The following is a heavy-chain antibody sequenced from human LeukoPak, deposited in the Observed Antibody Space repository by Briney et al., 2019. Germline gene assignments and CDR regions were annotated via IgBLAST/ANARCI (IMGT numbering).Heavy chain of an antibody. CDR1: GRSFSNYY. CDR3: ARRWNYGRNYYIDV. D-gene: IGHD1-7*01. J-gene: IGHJ6*03. Sequence: SETLSLTCAVYGRSFSNYYWSWIRQPPGKGLEWIGEINDSGRTNYNPSLMSRVTVSVDTSKNQFSLRLTSVTATDTAVYYCARRWNYGRNYYIDVWGNGATVSVSS. V-gene: IGHV4-34*01. CDR2: INDSGRT.